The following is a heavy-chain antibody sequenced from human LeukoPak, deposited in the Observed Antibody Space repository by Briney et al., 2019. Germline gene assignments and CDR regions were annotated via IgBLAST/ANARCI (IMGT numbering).Heavy chain of an antibody. D-gene: IGHD3/OR15-3a*01. V-gene: IGHV1-2*02. CDR1: RYTCTNYH. CDR2: INPNSGGT. CDR3: ARTAGRTGELDW. Sequence: ASVKVSCKGTRYTCTNYHIHWVRQPPGQGLEWMGWINPNSGGTNYAQNFQGRVTMTREAVISTACMQLSRLRSDNTGVYYCARTAGRTGELDWWGQGSLVTVSS. J-gene: IGHJ4*02.